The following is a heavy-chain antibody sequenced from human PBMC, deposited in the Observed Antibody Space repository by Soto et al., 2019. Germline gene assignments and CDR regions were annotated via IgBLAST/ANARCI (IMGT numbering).Heavy chain of an antibody. CDR2: IIPIFGTA. J-gene: IGHJ5*02. CDR1: GGTFSSYA. CDR3: ASGSGYVRRAWFDP. D-gene: IGHD5-12*01. V-gene: IGHV1-69*13. Sequence: SVKVSCKASGGTFSSYAISWVRQAPGQGLEWMGGIIPIFGTANYAQKFQGRVTITADESTSTAYMELSSLRSEDTAVYYCASGSGYVRRAWFDPWGQGTLVTVSS.